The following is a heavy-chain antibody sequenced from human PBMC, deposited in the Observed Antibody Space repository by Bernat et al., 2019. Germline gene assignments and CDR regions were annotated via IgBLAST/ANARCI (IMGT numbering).Heavy chain of an antibody. CDR2: ISSSSSYT. V-gene: IGHV3-11*05. CDR3: ARGTSTSAPYMDV. CDR1: GFTFSDYY. Sequence: QVQLVESGGGLVKPGGSLRLSCAASGFTFSDYYMSWIRQAPGKGLDWVSYISSSSSYTNYADSVTGRFTISRANAKNSLYLQLNSLRAEDTAVYYCARGTSTSAPYMDVWGKGTTVTVSS. J-gene: IGHJ6*03.